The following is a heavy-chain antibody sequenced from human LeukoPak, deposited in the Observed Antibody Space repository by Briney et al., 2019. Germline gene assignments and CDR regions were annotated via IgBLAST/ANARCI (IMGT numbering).Heavy chain of an antibody. CDR2: INTNTGNP. V-gene: IGHV7-4-1*02. CDR3: ARDGCSSTSCYFRYYYYGMDV. D-gene: IGHD2-2*01. CDR1: GYTFTSYA. J-gene: IGHJ6*02. Sequence: ASVKVSCEASGYTFTSYAMNWVRQAPGQGLEWMGWINTNTGNPTYAQGFTGRFVFSLDTSVSTAYLQISSLKAEDTAVYYCARDGCSSTSCYFRYYYYGMDVWGQGTTVTVSS.